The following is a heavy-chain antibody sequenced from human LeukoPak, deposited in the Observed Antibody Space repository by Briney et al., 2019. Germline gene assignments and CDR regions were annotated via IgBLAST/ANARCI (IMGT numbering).Heavy chain of an antibody. V-gene: IGHV4-34*01. CDR3: VRGRGAFDI. D-gene: IGHD5-12*01. CDR2: INHSGST. J-gene: IGHJ3*02. Sequence: SETLSLTCAVYGGSFSGYYWSWIRQPPGKGLEWIGEINHSGSTNYNPSLKSRVTIPVDTSKNQFSLKLSSVTAADTAVYHCVRGRGAFDIWGQGTMVTVS. CDR1: GGSFSGYY.